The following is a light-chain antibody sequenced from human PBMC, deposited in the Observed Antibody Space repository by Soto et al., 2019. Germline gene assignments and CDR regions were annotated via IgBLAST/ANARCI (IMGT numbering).Light chain of an antibody. Sequence: DIQMTQSPSSLSASVGDRITITCRANQSISNYLNWYQQRPGQAPKLLIYAASSFHSGVPSRFSGSGSGTDFTLTITNLQVEDFVTYFCQQSYATPWTFGQGTKVDI. CDR1: QSISNY. J-gene: IGKJ1*01. CDR3: QQSYATPWT. CDR2: AAS. V-gene: IGKV1-39*01.